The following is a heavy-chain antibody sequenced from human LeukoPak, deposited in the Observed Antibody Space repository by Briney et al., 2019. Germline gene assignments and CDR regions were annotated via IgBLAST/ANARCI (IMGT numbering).Heavy chain of an antibody. V-gene: IGHV4-59*12. CDR3: VRDKGECYTSGCNTERFDY. Sequence: SETLSLTCTVSGGSISSYYWSWIRQPPGQGLEWIGYIYYSGSTNYNPSPKSRVTISVDTSKNPCTLRLSAVTAAVAAVYSCVRDKGECYTSGCNTERFDYWGQGTLVTVSS. CDR1: GGSISSYY. CDR2: IYYSGST. J-gene: IGHJ4*02. D-gene: IGHD2/OR15-2a*01.